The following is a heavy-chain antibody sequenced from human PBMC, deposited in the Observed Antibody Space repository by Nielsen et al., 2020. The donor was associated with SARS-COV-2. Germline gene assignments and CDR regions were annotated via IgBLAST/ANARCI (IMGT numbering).Heavy chain of an antibody. CDR1: GGSISSSSYY. D-gene: IGHD4-17*01. CDR3: AREGTTVKNYYGMDV. V-gene: IGHV4-39*07. Sequence: SETLSLTCTVSGGSISSSSYYWGWIRPPPGKGLEWIGSIYYSGSTYYNPSLKSRVTISVDTSKNQFSLKLSSVTAADTAVYYCAREGTTVKNYYGMDVWGQGTTVTVSS. CDR2: IYYSGST. J-gene: IGHJ6*02.